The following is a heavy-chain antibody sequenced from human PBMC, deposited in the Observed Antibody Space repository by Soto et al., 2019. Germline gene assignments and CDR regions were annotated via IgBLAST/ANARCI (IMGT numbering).Heavy chain of an antibody. CDR3: AKTRSYYDDY. V-gene: IGHV3-30*18. D-gene: IGHD3-16*01. CDR2: ISYDGSNK. Sequence: QVQLVESGGGVVQPGRSLRLSCAASGFTFSIYGMHWVRQAPGKGLERVAVISYDGSNKYYADSVKGRFTISRDNSKNTLYLQMNSLRAEDTAVYYCAKTRSYYDDYWGQGTLVTVSS. J-gene: IGHJ4*02. CDR1: GFTFSIYG.